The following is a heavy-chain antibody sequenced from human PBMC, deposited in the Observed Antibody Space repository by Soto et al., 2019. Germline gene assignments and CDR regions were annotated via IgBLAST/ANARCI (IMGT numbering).Heavy chain of an antibody. Sequence: GGSLRLSCAASGFTVSSNYMSWVRQAPGKGLEWVSVIYSGGSTYYAASGKGRLTISRDNSKNTLYLQMNSLRAEDTAVYYCARGIGDCSGGSCYSKNRLDYWGQGTLVTVSS. CDR3: ARGIGDCSGGSCYSKNRLDY. D-gene: IGHD2-15*01. V-gene: IGHV3-66*01. J-gene: IGHJ4*02. CDR2: IYSGGST. CDR1: GFTVSSNY.